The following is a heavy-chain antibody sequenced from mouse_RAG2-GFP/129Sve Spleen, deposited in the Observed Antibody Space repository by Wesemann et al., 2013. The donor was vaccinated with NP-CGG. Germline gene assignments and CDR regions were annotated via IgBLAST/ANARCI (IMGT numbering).Heavy chain of an antibody. Sequence: DVQLVESWGGLVQPGTGYPGNSPVQPLDSLSVALECTGFVRLQRKGLEWVAYISSGSSTIYYADTVKGRFTISRDNPKNTLFLQMTSLRSEDTAMYYCAREYRYDYFDYWGQGTTLTVSS. CDR1: DSLSVAL. CDR3: AREYRYDYFDY. V-gene: IGHV5-17*02. CDR2: ISSGSSTI. J-gene: IGHJ2*01. D-gene: IGHD2-14*01.